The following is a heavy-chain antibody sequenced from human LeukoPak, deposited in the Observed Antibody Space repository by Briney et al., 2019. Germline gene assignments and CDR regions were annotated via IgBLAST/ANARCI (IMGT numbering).Heavy chain of an antibody. CDR1: GFTLSTNA. D-gene: IGHD2-2*01. J-gene: IGHJ4*02. CDR3: TKEDLGYCSSTSCSFDY. Sequence: GGSLRLSCLTSGFTLSTNAMSWVRQAPGKGLEWISGISGSGASTYYADSVKGRFSISRDNSKNTLYLQMNSLRAEDTAVYYCTKEDLGYCSSTSCSFDYWGQGTLVTVSS. V-gene: IGHV3-23*01. CDR2: ISGSGAST.